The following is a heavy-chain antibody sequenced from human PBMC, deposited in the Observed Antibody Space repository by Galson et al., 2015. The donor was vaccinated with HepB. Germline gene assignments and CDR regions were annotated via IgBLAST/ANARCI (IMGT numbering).Heavy chain of an antibody. J-gene: IGHJ4*02. CDR1: GGSISGGVYF. Sequence: TLSLTCTVSGGSISGGVYFWTWIRQHPGKGLEWIGSIYYSGNTYYNPSLKSRVTISVDTSKNQFSLKLSSVTAADTAVYYCARGDSYYGSASDYFDYWGQGTLVTVSS. D-gene: IGHD3-10*01. CDR2: IYYSGNT. V-gene: IGHV4-31*03. CDR3: ARGDSYYGSASDYFDY.